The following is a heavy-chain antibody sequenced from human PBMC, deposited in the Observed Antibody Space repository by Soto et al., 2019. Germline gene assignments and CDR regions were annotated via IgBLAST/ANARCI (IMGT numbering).Heavy chain of an antibody. V-gene: IGHV4-39*01. CDR2: IYSSGST. Sequence: QLQLQESGPGLVKPSETLSLTCTVSGGSIISSSYYWGWIRHPPGKGLEWIGSIYSSGSTYYNPSLKSRVTISVDTSKNQFSLKLSSVTAADTAVHYCATPVSSGYQAFEVWGQGTMVTVSS. D-gene: IGHD3-22*01. CDR1: GGSIISSSYY. J-gene: IGHJ3*01. CDR3: ATPVSSGYQAFEV.